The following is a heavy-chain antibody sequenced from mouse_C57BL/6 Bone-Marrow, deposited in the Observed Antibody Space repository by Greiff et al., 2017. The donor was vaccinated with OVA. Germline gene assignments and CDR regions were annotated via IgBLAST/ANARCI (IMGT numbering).Heavy chain of an antibody. J-gene: IGHJ3*01. CDR2: IHPNSGST. V-gene: IGHV1-64*01. CDR3: ARSGDYYGSSYASAY. Sequence: QVQLKQPGAELVKPGASVKLSCKASGYTFTSYWMHWVKQRPGQGLEWIGMIHPNSGSTNYNEKFKSKATLTVDKSSSTAYMQLSSLTSEDSAVYYGARSGDYYGSSYASAYWGQGTLVTVSA. CDR1: GYTFTSYW. D-gene: IGHD1-1*01.